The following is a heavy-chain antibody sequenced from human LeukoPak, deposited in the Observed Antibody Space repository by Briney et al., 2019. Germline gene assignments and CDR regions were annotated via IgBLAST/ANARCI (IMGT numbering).Heavy chain of an antibody. CDR1: GGSIDPYY. Sequence: PSETLSLTCTVSGGSIDPYYWSWIRQPPGKGLEWIGYIHYSGSTNYNPSLKSRLTISVDTSENQFSLKLSSLTAADTAVYYCARGTGESPYSDVPLNWFDPWGQGTLVTVSS. CDR2: IHYSGST. CDR3: ARGTGESPYSDVPLNWFDP. V-gene: IGHV4-59*01. J-gene: IGHJ5*02. D-gene: IGHD3-16*01.